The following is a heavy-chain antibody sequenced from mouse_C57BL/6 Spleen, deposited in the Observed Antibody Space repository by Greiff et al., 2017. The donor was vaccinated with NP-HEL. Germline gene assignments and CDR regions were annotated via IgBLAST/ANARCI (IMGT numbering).Heavy chain of an antibody. Sequence: QVQLQQPGVELVKPGASVKMSCKASGYTFTSYWITWVKQRPGQGLEWIGDIYPGSGSTNYNEKFKSKATLTVDTSSSTAYMQLSSLTSEDSAVYYCARQDYYGSSYEDYYAMDYWGQGTSVTVSS. CDR2: IYPGSGST. V-gene: IGHV1-55*01. D-gene: IGHD1-1*01. CDR1: GYTFTSYW. J-gene: IGHJ4*01. CDR3: ARQDYYGSSYEDYYAMDY.